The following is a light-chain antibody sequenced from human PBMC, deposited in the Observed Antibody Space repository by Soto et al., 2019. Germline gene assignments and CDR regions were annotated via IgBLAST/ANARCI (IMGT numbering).Light chain of an antibody. J-gene: IGLJ3*02. CDR1: TSNIGTNT. Sequence: QAVVTQPPSASGTPGQSVTISCSGSTSNIGTNTVSWYQQLPGTAPKLLISRNNQRPSGVPDRFSGSKSGASGSLAISGLQSEDEAYYYCAGWDDSLNGPVFGGGTTLTVL. CDR3: AGWDDSLNGPV. V-gene: IGLV1-44*01. CDR2: RNN.